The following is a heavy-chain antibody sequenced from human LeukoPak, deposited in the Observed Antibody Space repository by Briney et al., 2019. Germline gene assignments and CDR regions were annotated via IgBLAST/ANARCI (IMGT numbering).Heavy chain of an antibody. J-gene: IGHJ5*02. V-gene: IGHV4-31*03. CDR3: ASRYYGSGSYFLGNWFDP. CDR1: GGSISSGGYY. Sequence: PSQTLSLTCTVSGGSISSGGYYWSWIRQHPGKGLEWIGYIYYSGSTYYSPSLESRVTISVDTSKNQFSLKLSSVTAADTAVYYCASRYYGSGSYFLGNWFDPWGQGTLVTVSS. CDR2: IYYSGST. D-gene: IGHD3-10*01.